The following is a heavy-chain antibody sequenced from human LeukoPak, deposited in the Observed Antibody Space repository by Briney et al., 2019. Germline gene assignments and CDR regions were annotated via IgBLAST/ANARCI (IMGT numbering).Heavy chain of an antibody. J-gene: IGHJ4*02. CDR2: ITGGAENT. D-gene: IGHD1-26*01. Sequence: PGGSLRLSCAASGFTFSGHAMSWVRQAPGKGLNWLSTITGGAENTYYAGSVKGRFTISRDNSKNTVYLRMDSLRVEDTAVYYCAKVLSGSQDYWGQGTLVTVFS. CDR3: AKVLSGSQDY. CDR1: GFTFSGHA. V-gene: IGHV3-23*01.